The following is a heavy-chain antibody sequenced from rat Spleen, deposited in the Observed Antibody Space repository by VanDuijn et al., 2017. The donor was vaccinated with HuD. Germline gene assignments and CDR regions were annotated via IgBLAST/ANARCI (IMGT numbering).Heavy chain of an antibody. Sequence: EVQLVESGGTLVQPGRFLKLSCAASGFTFSNYGMAWVRQAPTKGLEWVASISTSGGNLYYRDSVKGRFTISRDNAKNTQYLQMDSLRSEDTATYYCTTDLAGQPDYWGQGVMVTVSS. CDR1: GFTFSNYG. CDR3: TTDLAGQPDY. J-gene: IGHJ2*01. D-gene: IGHD5-1*01. V-gene: IGHV5S13*01. CDR2: ISTSGGNL.